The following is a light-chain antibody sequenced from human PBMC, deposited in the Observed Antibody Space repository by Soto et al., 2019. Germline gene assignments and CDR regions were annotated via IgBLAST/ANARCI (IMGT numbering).Light chain of an antibody. V-gene: IGLV2-14*01. CDR2: DVS. CDR1: SSDVGGYKY. J-gene: IGLJ1*01. CDR3: SSYTSSTTYV. Sequence: QSALTQPASVSGSPGQSITIPCTGTSSDVGGYKYVSWYQHHPGKGPKLMLYDVSNRPSGVSNRFSGSKSGNTASLTISGLQAEDEADYYCSSYTSSTTYVFGTGTKLTVL.